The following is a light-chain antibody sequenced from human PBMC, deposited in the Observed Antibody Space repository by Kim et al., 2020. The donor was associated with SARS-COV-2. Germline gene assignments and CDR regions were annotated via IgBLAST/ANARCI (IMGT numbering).Light chain of an antibody. V-gene: IGKV1-16*02. CDR3: QQYDLYPLT. Sequence: ASIGDRVTIICRASQGIGNYLAWFQQKPGEAPKSLIYDASSLQSGVPSKFSGSGSGRDFTLTISSLQPEDCATYYCQQYDLYPLTFGGGTKVDIK. J-gene: IGKJ4*01. CDR1: QGIGNY. CDR2: DAS.